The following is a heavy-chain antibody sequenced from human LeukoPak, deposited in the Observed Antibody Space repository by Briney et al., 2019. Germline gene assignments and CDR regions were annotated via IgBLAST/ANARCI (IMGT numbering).Heavy chain of an antibody. V-gene: IGHV3-53*01. D-gene: IGHD3-22*01. CDR1: GFAVGSNY. J-gene: IGHJ4*02. CDR2: FYSGGGT. CDR3: ARGGDGSGYYYFDY. Sequence: PGGSLRLSCAASGFAVGSNYMNWVRQAPGKGLEWVSVFYSGGGTYYADSVKGRFTISRDISKNTLYLQVNSLRAEDTAVYYCARGGDGSGYYYFDYWGQGTLVTVSS.